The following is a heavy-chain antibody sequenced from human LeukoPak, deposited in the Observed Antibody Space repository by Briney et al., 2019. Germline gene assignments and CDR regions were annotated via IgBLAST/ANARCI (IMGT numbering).Heavy chain of an antibody. D-gene: IGHD6-19*01. Sequence: SETLSLTCAVSGYSISSGYYRGWIRQPPGKGLEWIGSIYHSGSTYYNPSLKSRVTISVDTSKNQFSLKLSSVTAADTAVYYCARAIAVAGTGYFDYWGQGTLVTVSS. CDR3: ARAIAVAGTGYFDY. V-gene: IGHV4-38-2*01. J-gene: IGHJ4*02. CDR2: IYHSGST. CDR1: GYSISSGYY.